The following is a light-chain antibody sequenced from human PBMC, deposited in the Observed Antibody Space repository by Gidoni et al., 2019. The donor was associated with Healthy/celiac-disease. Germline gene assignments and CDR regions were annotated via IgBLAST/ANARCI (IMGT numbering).Light chain of an antibody. CDR3: QQYNSYPT. V-gene: IGKV1-5*03. Sequence: DLQMTQSPSTLSASVGDRVTITCRASQSISSWLAWYQQKPGKAPKLLIYKASSLESGVPSRFSGSGSGTEFTLTISSLQPDDFATYYCQQYNSYPTFXQXTKVEIK. CDR2: KAS. J-gene: IGKJ1*01. CDR1: QSISSW.